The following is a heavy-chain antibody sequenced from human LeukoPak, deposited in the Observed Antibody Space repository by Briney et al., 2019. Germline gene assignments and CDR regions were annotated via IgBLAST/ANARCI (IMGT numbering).Heavy chain of an antibody. J-gene: IGHJ3*02. V-gene: IGHV3-7*01. CDR1: GFTFSSYC. D-gene: IGHD6-19*01. Sequence: GGSLRLSCAASGFTFSSYCMSWVRQAPGKGLEWVANIKQDGSEKYYVDSVKGRFTISRDNAKNSLYLQMNSLRAEDTAVYYCARDQAHSSGWAAAFDIWGQGTMVTVSS. CDR3: ARDQAHSSGWAAAFDI. CDR2: IKQDGSEK.